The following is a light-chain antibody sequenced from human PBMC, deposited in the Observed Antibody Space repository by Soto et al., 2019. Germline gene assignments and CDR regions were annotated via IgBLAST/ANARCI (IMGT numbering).Light chain of an antibody. CDR3: QQYNKWPPMST. CDR2: GTS. CDR1: QTVGGN. Sequence: EIVMTQSPDTLSVSPGERATLSCRASQTVGGNVAWYQQRPGQAPRLLIHGTSTRAADIPARFSGSVSGTEFTLTINSLQPEDFVIYYCQQYNKWPPMSTFGQGTKLEMK. V-gene: IGKV3-15*01. J-gene: IGKJ2*01.